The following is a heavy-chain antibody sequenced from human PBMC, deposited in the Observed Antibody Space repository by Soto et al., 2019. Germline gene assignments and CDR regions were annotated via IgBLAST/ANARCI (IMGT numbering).Heavy chain of an antibody. J-gene: IGHJ5*02. CDR2: IYWDDDK. Sequence: QITLKESGPTLVEPTQTLTLTCAFSGFSLSTNGAGVGWIRQPPGKALEWLAFIYWDDDKRYSPSLQTRLTIIKDTSNNQVVLIMTNMDPVDTATYFCAYRQNYRSDWNCGWFGPWGQGILVTVSS. V-gene: IGHV2-5*02. CDR3: AYRQNYRSDWNCGWFGP. D-gene: IGHD1-7*01. CDR1: GFSLSTNGAG.